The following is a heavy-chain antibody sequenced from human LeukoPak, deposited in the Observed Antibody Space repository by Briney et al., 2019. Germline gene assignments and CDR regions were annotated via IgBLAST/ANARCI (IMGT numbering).Heavy chain of an antibody. CDR3: ARHRTEGRDGYKIDY. V-gene: IGHV4-4*09. J-gene: IGHJ4*02. Sequence: SETLSLTCTVSGGSISSYYWSWIRQPPGKGLEWIGYIYTSGSTSYNPSLKSRVTISVDTSKNQFSLKLSSVTAADTAVYYCARHRTEGRDGYKIDYWGQGTLVTVSS. CDR1: GGSISSYY. CDR2: IYTSGST. D-gene: IGHD5-24*01.